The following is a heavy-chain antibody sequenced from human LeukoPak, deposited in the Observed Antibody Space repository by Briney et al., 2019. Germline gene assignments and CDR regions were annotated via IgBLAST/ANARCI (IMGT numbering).Heavy chain of an antibody. CDR3: ARQPSDSSGYLDY. CDR2: ISYDGSNK. D-gene: IGHD3-22*01. V-gene: IGHV3-30*01. CDR1: GFTFSSYA. J-gene: IGHJ4*02. Sequence: GGSLRLSCAASGFTFSSYAMHWVRQAPGKGLEWVALISYDGSNKYYADSVKDRFTISRDNSKNTLYLQMNSLRAGDTAVYYCARQPSDSSGYLDYWGQGTLVTVSS.